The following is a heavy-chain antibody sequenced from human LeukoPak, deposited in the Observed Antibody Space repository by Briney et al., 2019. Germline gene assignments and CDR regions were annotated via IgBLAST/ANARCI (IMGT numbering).Heavy chain of an antibody. J-gene: IGHJ4*02. CDR2: TSDRGDYT. V-gene: IGHV3-23*01. CDR3: ARKAQYNGHYPLDY. Sequence: GGSLRLSCAASGFTFTSYSMSWVRQAPGKGLEWVSGTSDRGDYTYYADSVKGRFTISRDSSKNTLFLQMNSLRPEDTALYFCARKAQYNGHYPLDYWGQGTLVTVSS. CDR1: GFTFTSYS. D-gene: IGHD1-7*01.